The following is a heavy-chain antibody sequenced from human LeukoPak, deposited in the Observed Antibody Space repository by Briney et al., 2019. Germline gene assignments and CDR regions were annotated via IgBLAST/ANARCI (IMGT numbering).Heavy chain of an antibody. CDR2: IYYSGST. CDR1: GGSISSYY. CDR3: ARGITMVRGVTPFDY. J-gene: IGHJ4*02. V-gene: IGHV4-59*01. Sequence: PSETLSLTCTVSGGSISSYYWSWIRQPPGKGLEWIGYIYYSGSTNYNPSLKSRVTISVDTSKNQFSLKLSSVTAADTAVYYCARGITMVRGVTPFDYWGQGTLVTVSS. D-gene: IGHD3-10*01.